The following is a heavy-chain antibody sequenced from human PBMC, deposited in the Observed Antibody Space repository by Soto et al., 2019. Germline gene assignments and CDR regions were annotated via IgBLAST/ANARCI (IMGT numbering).Heavy chain of an antibody. CDR3: AKRRTGRPIDY. D-gene: IGHD3-9*01. J-gene: IGHJ4*02. V-gene: IGHV4-34*01. CDR2: INHSGST. CDR1: GGSFSGYY. Sequence: SETLSLTCAVYGGSFSGYYWSWIRQPPGKGLEWIGEINHSGSTNYNPSLKSRVTISVDTSKNQFSLKLSSVTAADTAVYYCAKRRTGRPIDYWGQGTLVTVSS.